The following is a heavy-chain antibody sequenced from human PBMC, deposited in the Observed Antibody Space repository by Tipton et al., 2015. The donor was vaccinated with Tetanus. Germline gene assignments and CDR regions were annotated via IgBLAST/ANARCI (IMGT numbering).Heavy chain of an antibody. J-gene: IGHJ5*02. CDR2: INHSGGT. Sequence: TLSLTCSVSGGSISSGDYFWSWIRQPPGKGLEWIGEINHSGGTNYNPSLKSRVTISIDTSKNQFSLKLNSVTAADTAVYYCARAGQRSTSWHYWFDPWGQGTLVTVSS. CDR3: ARAGQRSTSWHYWFDP. V-gene: IGHV4-39*07. CDR1: GGSISSGDYF. D-gene: IGHD2-2*01.